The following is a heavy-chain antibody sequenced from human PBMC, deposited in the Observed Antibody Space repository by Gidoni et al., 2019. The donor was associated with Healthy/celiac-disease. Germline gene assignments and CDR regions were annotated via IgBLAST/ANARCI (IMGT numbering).Heavy chain of an antibody. CDR1: GFTFSDHY. J-gene: IGHJ6*02. D-gene: IGHD6-13*01. V-gene: IGHV3-72*01. CDR2: TRNKANSYTT. Sequence: EVQLVESGGGLVQPGGSLRLSCAASGFTFSDHYMAWVRQAPGKGLEWVGRTRNKANSYTTEYAASVKGRFTISRDDSKNSLYLQMNSLKTEDTAVYYCARGRSSSWYDGTAHYYYGMDVWGQGTTVTVSS. CDR3: ARGRSSSWYDGTAHYYYGMDV.